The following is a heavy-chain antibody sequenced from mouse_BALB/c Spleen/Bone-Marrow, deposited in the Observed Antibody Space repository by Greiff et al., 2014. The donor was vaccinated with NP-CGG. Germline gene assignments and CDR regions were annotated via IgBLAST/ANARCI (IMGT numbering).Heavy chain of an antibody. CDR2: ISDGGSYT. Sequence: EVKLVESGGGLVKPGGSLKLSCAASGFTFSDYYMYWVRQTPEKRLEWVATISDGGSYTYYLDSVKGRFTISRDIAKNNLYLQMSSLKSEDTAMYYCARDRGVQGYAMDYWGQGTSVTVSS. J-gene: IGHJ4*01. CDR1: GFTFSDYY. V-gene: IGHV5-4*02. D-gene: IGHD2-14*01. CDR3: ARDRGVQGYAMDY.